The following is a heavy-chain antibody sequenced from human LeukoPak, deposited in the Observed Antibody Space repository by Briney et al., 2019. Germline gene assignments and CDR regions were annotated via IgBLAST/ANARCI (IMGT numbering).Heavy chain of an antibody. Sequence: GASVKVSCKASGYTFTGYYMHWVRQAPGQGLEWMGWINPNSGGTNYAQKFQGRVTMTRDTSISTAYMELSRLRSDDTAVYYCARGESIVVVPAAIVHWGQGTLVTVSS. CDR1: GYTFTGYY. V-gene: IGHV1-2*02. D-gene: IGHD2-2*01. CDR3: ARGESIVVVPAAIVH. J-gene: IGHJ4*02. CDR2: INPNSGGT.